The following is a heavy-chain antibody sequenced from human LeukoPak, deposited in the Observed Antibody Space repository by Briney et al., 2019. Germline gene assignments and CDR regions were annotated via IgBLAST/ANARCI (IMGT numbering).Heavy chain of an antibody. V-gene: IGHV5-51*01. CDR2: IYPGYSDA. CDR3: VRFALTSSLDH. CDR1: GYKLTNNW. D-gene: IGHD6-13*01. Sequence: GESLQISCQISGYKLTNNWIGWVRQVPGKGLEWMGLIYPGYSDAKYSPSFQGQVTLSVHASISTAYLQLSGLRASDTAIYYCVRFALTSSLDHWGQGTRVTVSS. J-gene: IGHJ5*02.